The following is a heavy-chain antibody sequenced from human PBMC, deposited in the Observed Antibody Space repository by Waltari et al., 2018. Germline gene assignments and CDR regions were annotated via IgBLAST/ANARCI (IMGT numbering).Heavy chain of an antibody. V-gene: IGHV1-69*05. CDR1: GGTFSSYA. J-gene: IGHJ3*02. Sequence: QVQLVQSGAEVKKPGSSVMVSCKASGGTFSSYAISWVRQAPGQGLEWMGGIIPIFGTANYAQKFQGRVTITTDESTSTAYMELSSLRSEDTAVYYCARDPSRGAFDIWGQGTMVTVSS. D-gene: IGHD3-10*01. CDR3: ARDPSRGAFDI. CDR2: IIPIFGTA.